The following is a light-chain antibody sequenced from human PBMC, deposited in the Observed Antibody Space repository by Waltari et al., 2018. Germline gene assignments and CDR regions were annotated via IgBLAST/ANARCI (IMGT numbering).Light chain of an antibody. CDR1: QSLLFGPNNKNF. CDR2: WAS. V-gene: IGKV4-1*01. CDR3: HQYYTTPQT. J-gene: IGKJ2*01. Sequence: DIVLTQSPDSLAVSLGVRATISCKPSQSLLFGPNNKNFLAWYQQRPGQPPKLLIYWASTRESGVPERFSGSGSATDFTLTISSLQAEDVAVYYCHQYYTTPQTFGQGTKVGIK.